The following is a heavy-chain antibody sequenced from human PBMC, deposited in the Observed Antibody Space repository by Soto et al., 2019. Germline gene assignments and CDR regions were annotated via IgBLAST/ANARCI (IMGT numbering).Heavy chain of an antibody. CDR1: GYSFTSYW. Sequence: ESLKISFKCAGYSFTSYWISWVRQMPGKGLEWMGSIDPGDSDTKYSPSFQGQVTMSVEKSITTVYLQWSSLKASDTAMYYCARTDGYEIEYWGQGTLVTVSS. CDR3: ARTDGYEIEY. CDR2: IDPGDSDT. J-gene: IGHJ4*02. D-gene: IGHD2-21*01. V-gene: IGHV5-51*06.